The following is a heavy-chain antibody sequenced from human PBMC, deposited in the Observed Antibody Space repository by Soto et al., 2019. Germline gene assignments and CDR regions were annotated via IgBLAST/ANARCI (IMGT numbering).Heavy chain of an antibody. V-gene: IGHV3-53*01. Sequence: PSETLSLTCAVYGGSFSGYYWTWVRQPPGKGLEWVSVIYSGGSTYYADSVKGRFTISRDNSKNTLYLQMNSLRAEDTAVYYCARLPDPYYYYYGMDVWGQGTTVTVSS. CDR2: IYSGGST. CDR3: ARLPDPYYYYYGMDV. J-gene: IGHJ6*02. CDR1: GGSFSGYY.